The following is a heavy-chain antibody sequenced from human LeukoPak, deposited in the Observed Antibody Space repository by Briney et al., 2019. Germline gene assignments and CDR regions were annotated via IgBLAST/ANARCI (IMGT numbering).Heavy chain of an antibody. CDR1: GFTFSSYS. CDR3: ARDVPSSGWTNAFDI. J-gene: IGHJ3*02. V-gene: IGHV3-21*01. D-gene: IGHD6-19*01. CDR2: ISSSSSYI. Sequence: AGSLTRSCAASGFTFSSYSMNWVRQAPGKGLEWVSSISSSSSYIYYADSVKGRFTISRDNAKNSLFLRMNSLRAEDTAVYYCARDVPSSGWTNAFDIWGQGTMVTVSS.